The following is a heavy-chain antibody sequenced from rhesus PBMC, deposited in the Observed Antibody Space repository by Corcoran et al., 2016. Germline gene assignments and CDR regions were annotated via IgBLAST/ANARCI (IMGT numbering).Heavy chain of an antibody. CDR1: GGSFSSYW. D-gene: IGHD2-21*01. CDR3: ASGSWEYCTGSGCYVPYYFDY. J-gene: IGHJ4*01. V-gene: IGHV4S11*01. Sequence: QVQLQESGPGLVKPSETLSLTCAVSGGSFSSYWWSWIRQAPGKGLEWFGYIYGSGSSTNYNPALKSLVTLSVDTSNNQLSLKLSSVTAADTAVYYCASGSWEYCTGSGCYVPYYFDYWGQGVLVTVSS. CDR2: IYGSGSST.